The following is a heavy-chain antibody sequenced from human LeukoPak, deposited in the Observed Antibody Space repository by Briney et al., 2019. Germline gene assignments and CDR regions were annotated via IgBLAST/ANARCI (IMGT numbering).Heavy chain of an antibody. CDR1: GYSFTSYW. J-gene: IGHJ3*02. V-gene: IGHV5-51*01. CDR3: ARFRTYYDFWSGYSPPKTDDAFDI. Sequence: GESLKISCKGSGYSFTSYWIGWVRQMPGKGLEWMGIIYPGDSDTRYSPSSQGQVTISADKSISTAYLQWSSLKASDTAMYYCARFRTYYDFWSGYSPPKTDDAFDIWAKGQWSPSLQ. CDR2: IYPGDSDT. D-gene: IGHD3-3*01.